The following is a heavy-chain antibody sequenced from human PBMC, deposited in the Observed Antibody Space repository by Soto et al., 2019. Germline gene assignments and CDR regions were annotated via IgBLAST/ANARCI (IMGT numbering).Heavy chain of an antibody. J-gene: IGHJ4*02. Sequence: EVQLVESGGGLIQPGGSLRLSCAASGLTVRSNYMSWVRQAPGKGLEWVSVIYSGGSTHYADPVEGRFTISRDNSKNTLYLQMNSLRAEDTAVYYCARDRRYYDSSGYYQLDYWGQGTLVTVSS. CDR1: GLTVRSNY. D-gene: IGHD3-22*01. CDR3: ARDRRYYDSSGYYQLDY. CDR2: IYSGGST. V-gene: IGHV3-53*01.